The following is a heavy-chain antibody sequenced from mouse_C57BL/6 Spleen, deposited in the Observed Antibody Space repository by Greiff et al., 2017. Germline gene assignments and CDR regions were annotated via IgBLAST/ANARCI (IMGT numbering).Heavy chain of an antibody. CDR2: IRLKSDNYAT. CDR1: GFTFSNYW. J-gene: IGHJ2*01. CDR3: TGEGY. Sequence: EVQVVQSGGGLVQPGGSMKLSCVASGFTFSNYWMNWVRQSPEQGLEWVAQIRLKSDNYATDYAESVKGRCTISRDDSKSSVYLQMNNLRAEDTGIYYCTGEGYWGQGTTLTVSS. V-gene: IGHV6-3*01.